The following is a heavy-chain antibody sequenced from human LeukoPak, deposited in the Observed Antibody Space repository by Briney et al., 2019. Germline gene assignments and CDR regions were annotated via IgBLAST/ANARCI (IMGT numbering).Heavy chain of an antibody. Sequence: PGGSLRLSCAASGFTFSSYAMSWVRQAPGKGLEWVSAISGSGGSTYYADSVKGRFTISRDNSKNTLYLQMNSLRAEDTAVYYCARGTGSSWTLLHWGQGTLVTVSS. D-gene: IGHD6-13*01. CDR3: ARGTGSSWTLLH. CDR2: ISGSGGST. V-gene: IGHV3-23*01. J-gene: IGHJ1*01. CDR1: GFTFSSYA.